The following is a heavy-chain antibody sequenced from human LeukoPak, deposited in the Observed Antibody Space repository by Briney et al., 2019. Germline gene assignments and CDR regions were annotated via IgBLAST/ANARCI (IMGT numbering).Heavy chain of an antibody. CDR1: GFTVSSNY. J-gene: IGHJ4*02. D-gene: IGHD3-16*02. CDR2: IYNDGGT. V-gene: IGHV3-53*01. Sequence: GGSLRLSCAASGFTVSSNYMSWVRQGPGKGLEWVALIYNDGGTHYTDSVKGRFTISRDTSRNTLFLQMNSLRVEDSAMYYCVKRLTLGDLSIKGAFALWGQGTLVTVSS. CDR3: VKRLTLGDLSIKGAFAL.